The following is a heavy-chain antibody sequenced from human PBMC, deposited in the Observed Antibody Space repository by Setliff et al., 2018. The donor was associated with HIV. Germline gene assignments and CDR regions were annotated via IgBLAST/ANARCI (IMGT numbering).Heavy chain of an antibody. D-gene: IGHD1-26*01. Sequence: SETLSLTCTVSGGSISSYYWSWIRQPPGKGLEWIGYIYYSGSTNYNPSLKSRVTISVDTSKNQFSLKLSSVTAADTAVYYCARVHSGSYYVRRGDAFDIWGQGTMVTVSS. CDR1: GGSISSYY. CDR2: IYYSGST. J-gene: IGHJ3*02. CDR3: ARVHSGSYYVRRGDAFDI. V-gene: IGHV4-59*01.